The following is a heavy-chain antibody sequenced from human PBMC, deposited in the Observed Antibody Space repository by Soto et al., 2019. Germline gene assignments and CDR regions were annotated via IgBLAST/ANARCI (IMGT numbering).Heavy chain of an antibody. D-gene: IGHD3-16*02. V-gene: IGHV3-21*04. Sequence: PGRSMRLSCAASGFTFRSNSMTWVRQAPGKGLEWVSSISSRSSYIYYAESVKGRFTISRDRSKNTVSLQMDSLRSEDTAVYYCAKDRGIIVKAGDAFDVWGQGTKVTVSS. CDR2: ISSRSSYI. CDR1: GFTFRSNS. J-gene: IGHJ3*01. CDR3: AKDRGIIVKAGDAFDV.